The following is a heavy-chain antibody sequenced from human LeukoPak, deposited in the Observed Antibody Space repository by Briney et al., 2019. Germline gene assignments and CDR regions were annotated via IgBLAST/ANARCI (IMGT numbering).Heavy chain of an antibody. CDR1: GFTFSSYG. CDR2: ISTSDGTT. Sequence: GGSLRLSCVASGFTFSSYGMSWVRQAPGKGLEWVSSISTSDGTTYFADSVKGRFTISRDNFKNTLYLQMNSLRAEDTAVYFCAKARYSSLYYFYYWGQGTLVPVSS. D-gene: IGHD6-13*01. V-gene: IGHV3-23*01. J-gene: IGHJ4*02. CDR3: AKARYSSLYYFYY.